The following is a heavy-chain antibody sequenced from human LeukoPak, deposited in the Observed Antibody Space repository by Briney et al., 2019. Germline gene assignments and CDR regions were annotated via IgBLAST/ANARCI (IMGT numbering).Heavy chain of an antibody. J-gene: IGHJ5*02. Sequence: GGSLRLSCAASGFTVSSYAMYWVRQAPGKGLKWVSTIGNSGGTYYADSVKGRFTMSRDQSKNTLFLQMNSLRADDTAIYYCAKDKYSAWGQGTLVTVSS. CDR3: AKDKYSA. D-gene: IGHD5-12*01. CDR2: IGNSGGT. CDR1: GFTVSSYA. V-gene: IGHV3-23*01.